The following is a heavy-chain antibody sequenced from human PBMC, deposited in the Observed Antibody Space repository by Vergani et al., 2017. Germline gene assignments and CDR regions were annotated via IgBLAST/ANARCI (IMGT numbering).Heavy chain of an antibody. CDR1: GGSISSYY. Sequence: QVQLQESGPGLVKPSETLSLTCTVSGGSISSYYWSWIRQPPGKGLEWIGYIYYSGSTNYNPSLKSRVTISVDTSKNQFSLKLSSVTAADTAVYYCARDFHPIVVVPGALGYWGQGTLVTVSS. CDR3: ARDFHPIVVVPGALGY. D-gene: IGHD2-2*01. J-gene: IGHJ4*02. CDR2: IYYSGST. V-gene: IGHV4-59*01.